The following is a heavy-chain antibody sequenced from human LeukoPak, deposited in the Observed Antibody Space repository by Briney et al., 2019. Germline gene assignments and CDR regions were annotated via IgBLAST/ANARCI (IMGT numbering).Heavy chain of an antibody. CDR1: GGSFSGYY. CDR3: ARVADWFDP. CDR2: INHSGST. J-gene: IGHJ5*02. Sequence: SETLSLTCAVYGGSFSGYYWSWIRQPPGRGLEWIGEINHSGSTNNNPSLKSRVTISVDTSKNQLSLKLSSVTAADTAVYYCARVADWFDPWGQGTLVTVSS. V-gene: IGHV4-34*01.